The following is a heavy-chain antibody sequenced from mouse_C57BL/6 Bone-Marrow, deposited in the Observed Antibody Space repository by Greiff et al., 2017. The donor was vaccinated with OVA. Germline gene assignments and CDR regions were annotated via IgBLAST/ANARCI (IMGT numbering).Heavy chain of an antibody. J-gene: IGHJ3*01. D-gene: IGHD1-1*01. V-gene: IGHV1-55*01. CDR2: IYPGSGST. CDR3: ARQGYGSSYSFAY. Sequence: VQLQPSGAELVKPGASVKMSCKASGYTFTSYWITWVKQRPGQGLEWIGDIYPGSGSTNYNEKFKSKATLTVDTSSSTAYMQLSSLTSEDSAVYYCARQGYGSSYSFAYWGQGTLVTVSA. CDR1: GYTFTSYW.